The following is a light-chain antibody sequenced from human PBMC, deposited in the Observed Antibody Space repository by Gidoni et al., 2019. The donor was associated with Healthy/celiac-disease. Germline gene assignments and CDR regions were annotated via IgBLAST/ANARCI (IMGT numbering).Light chain of an antibody. J-gene: IGKJ2*01. CDR3: QQSYSTPYT. CDR1: QSIISY. Sequence: DIPMTQSPSSLSASVGDRVTITCRASQSIISYLNWYQQKPGKAPKLLIYAESSLQSGVPSRFSGSGSGTDFTLTISSLQPEDFATYYCQQSYSTPYTFGQGTKLEIK. CDR2: AES. V-gene: IGKV1-39*01.